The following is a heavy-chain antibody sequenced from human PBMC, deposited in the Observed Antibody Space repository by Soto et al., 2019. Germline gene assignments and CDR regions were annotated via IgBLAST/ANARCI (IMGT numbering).Heavy chain of an antibody. V-gene: IGHV1-18*01. CDR2: ISAYNGNT. D-gene: IGHD3-10*01. Sequence: GAAVKVSCKASGYTFTSYGINWVRQAPGQGLEWMGWISAYNGNTNYAQNLQDRVTMTTDTSTSTADMELRSLRSDDTAVYYCARDPFPTYYYGSGRYWSFVSWGPGTLVTVSS. CDR1: GYTFTSYG. CDR3: ARDPFPTYYYGSGRYWSFVS. J-gene: IGHJ4*02.